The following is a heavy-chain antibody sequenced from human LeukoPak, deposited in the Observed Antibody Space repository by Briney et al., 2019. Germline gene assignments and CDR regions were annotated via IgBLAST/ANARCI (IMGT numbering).Heavy chain of an antibody. V-gene: IGHV4-30-2*01. CDR2: IYHSGST. Sequence: PSEILSLTCTVSGGSINSGGYYWSWIRQPPGKGLEWIGYIYHSGSTYYNPSLKSRVTISVDRSKNQFSLKLSSVTAADTAVYYCARGRGTYYYGSGSYFAYWGQGTLVTVSS. CDR1: GGSINSGGYY. J-gene: IGHJ4*02. CDR3: ARGRGTYYYGSGSYFAY. D-gene: IGHD3-10*01.